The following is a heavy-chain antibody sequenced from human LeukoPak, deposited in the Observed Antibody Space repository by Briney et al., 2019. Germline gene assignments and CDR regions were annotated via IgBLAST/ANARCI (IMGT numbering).Heavy chain of an antibody. D-gene: IGHD3-22*01. Sequence: GGSLRLSCAASGFTFSTYAMSWVRQAPGKGLEWVSSISRSGDNTDYADAVKGRFTISRDNSKNTLYLQMNSLRAEDTAVYYCAKDNGYYPGYFQHCGQGTLVTVSS. V-gene: IGHV3-23*01. J-gene: IGHJ1*01. CDR3: AKDNGYYPGYFQH. CDR2: ISRSGDNT. CDR1: GFTFSTYA.